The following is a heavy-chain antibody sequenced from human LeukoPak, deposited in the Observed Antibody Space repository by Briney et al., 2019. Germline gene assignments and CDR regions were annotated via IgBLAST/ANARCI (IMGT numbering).Heavy chain of an antibody. CDR2: IYTSGST. CDR3: ARLIAAAGNFYYYYMDV. J-gene: IGHJ6*03. D-gene: IGHD6-13*01. V-gene: IGHV4-61*02. CDR1: GGSISSGSYY. Sequence: SETLSLTCTVSGGSISSGSYYWSWIRQPAGKGLEWIGRIYTSGSTNYNPSLKSRVAISVDTSKNQFSLKLSSVTAADTAVYYCARLIAAAGNFYYYYMDVWGKGTTVTVSS.